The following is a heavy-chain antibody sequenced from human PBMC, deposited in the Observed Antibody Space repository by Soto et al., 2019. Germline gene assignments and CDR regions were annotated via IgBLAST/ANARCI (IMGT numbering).Heavy chain of an antibody. CDR3: ARDMGFGLSDY. D-gene: IGHD3-10*01. CDR2: INAGNGNT. V-gene: IGHV1-3*01. J-gene: IGHJ4*02. Sequence: QVQLVQSGAEVKKPWASVKVSCKTSGYSFTSYGMHWVRQAPGQRLEWMGWINAGNGNTKYSQKFQGRVTITRDTSASTVYMELSSLRSEDTAVYYCARDMGFGLSDYWGQGTLVTVSS. CDR1: GYSFTSYG.